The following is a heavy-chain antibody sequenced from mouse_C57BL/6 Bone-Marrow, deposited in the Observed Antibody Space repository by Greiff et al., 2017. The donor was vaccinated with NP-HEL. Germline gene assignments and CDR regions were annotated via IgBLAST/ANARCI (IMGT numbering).Heavy chain of an antibody. Sequence: VQLQQSGPELVKPGASVKISCKASGYAFSSSWMNWVKQRPGKGLEWIGRIYPGDGDTNYNGKFKGKATLTADKSSSTAYMQLSSLTSEDSAVYFCARVNYGSYYYAMDDWGQGTSVTVSS. V-gene: IGHV1-82*01. D-gene: IGHD1-1*01. J-gene: IGHJ4*01. CDR3: ARVNYGSYYYAMDD. CDR2: IYPGDGDT. CDR1: GYAFSSSW.